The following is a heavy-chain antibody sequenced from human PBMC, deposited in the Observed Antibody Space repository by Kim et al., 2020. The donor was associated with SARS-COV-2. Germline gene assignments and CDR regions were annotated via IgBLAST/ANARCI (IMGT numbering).Heavy chain of an antibody. CDR3: ARNYRDSSGYYSYYFDY. Sequence: ASVKVSCKASGYTFTSYGISWVRQAPGQGLEWMGWISAYNGNTNYAQKLQGRVTMTTDTSTSTAYMELRSLRSDDTAVYYCARNYRDSSGYYSYYFDYWGQGTLLTVSS. D-gene: IGHD3-22*01. CDR1: GYTFTSYG. CDR2: ISAYNGNT. V-gene: IGHV1-18*01. J-gene: IGHJ4*02.